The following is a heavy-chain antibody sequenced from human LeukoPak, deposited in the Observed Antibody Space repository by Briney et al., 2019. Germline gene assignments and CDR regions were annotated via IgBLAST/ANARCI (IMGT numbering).Heavy chain of an antibody. J-gene: IGHJ3*02. D-gene: IGHD1-26*01. V-gene: IGHV1-69*01. CDR2: IIPIFGTA. Sequence: ASVKVSCKASGGTFISYAISWVRQAPGQGLEWMGGIIPIFGTANYAQKFQGRVTITADESTSTAYMELSSLRSEDTAVYYCATASGGVVGAVDAFDIWGQGTMVTVSS. CDR3: ATASGGVVGAVDAFDI. CDR1: GGTFISYA.